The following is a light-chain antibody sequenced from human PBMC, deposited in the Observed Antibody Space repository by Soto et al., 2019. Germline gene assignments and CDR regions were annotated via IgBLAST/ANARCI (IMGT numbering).Light chain of an antibody. V-gene: IGKV3-20*01. J-gene: IGKJ5*01. Sequence: VVVTQSLGTLSLTPGERTTLSCRASQSISRYLAWYQQKPGQGPRLLIYGASSRATGTPDRFSGSGSGTDFTLTINRLEPEDFAVYYCQQYVSSPGTFGQGTRLEIK. CDR1: QSISRY. CDR2: GAS. CDR3: QQYVSSPGT.